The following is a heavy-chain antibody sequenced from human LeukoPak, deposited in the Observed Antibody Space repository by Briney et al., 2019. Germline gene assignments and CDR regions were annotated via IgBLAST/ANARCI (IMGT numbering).Heavy chain of an antibody. CDR2: IYGGGST. V-gene: IGHV3-66*01. CDR3: ARGIAVAANFDY. Sequence: GGSLRLSCAASGFTVSSNYMSWVRQAPGKGLEWVSVIYGGGSTYYADSVKGRFTISRDNSKNTLYLQMNSLRAEDTAVYYCARGIAVAANFDYWGQGTLVTVSS. D-gene: IGHD6-19*01. J-gene: IGHJ4*02. CDR1: GFTVSSNY.